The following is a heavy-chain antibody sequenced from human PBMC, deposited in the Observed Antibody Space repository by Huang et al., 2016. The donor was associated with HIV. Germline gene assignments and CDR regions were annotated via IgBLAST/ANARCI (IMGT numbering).Heavy chain of an antibody. CDR2: IDWDDDK. J-gene: IGHJ6*03. D-gene: IGHD4-4*01. Sequence: QVTLRESGPALVKPTQTLTLTCTFSGFSLNTDGMCVCWIRQSPGKALEWLARIDWDDDKYYNTSLKTRLAISRDSSKNQVVLTMANMDSVDTATYYCAREILTTYFYYYMDVWGTGTTVTVSS. CDR1: GFSLNTDGMC. CDR3: AREILTTYFYYYMDV. V-gene: IGHV2-70*13.